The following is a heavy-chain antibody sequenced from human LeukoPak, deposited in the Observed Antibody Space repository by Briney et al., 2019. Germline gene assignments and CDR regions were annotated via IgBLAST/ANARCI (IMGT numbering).Heavy chain of an antibody. CDR1: QFTFSNYA. V-gene: IGHV3-23*01. CDR2: ISGSGNTT. CDR3: AKGPAPYCSGGSCYSPHWYFDL. Sequence: GGSLRLSCAASQFTFSNYAMCWVRQAPGKGLEWVSAISGSGNTTYFGDSVTGRFTISRDNPKNTVYLQMNSLSAEDTAVYYCAKGPAPYCSGGSCYSPHWYFDLWGRGTLVTVSS. J-gene: IGHJ2*01. D-gene: IGHD2-15*01.